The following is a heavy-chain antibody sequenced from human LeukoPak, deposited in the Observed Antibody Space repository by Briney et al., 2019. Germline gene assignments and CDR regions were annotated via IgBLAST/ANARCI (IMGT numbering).Heavy chain of an antibody. D-gene: IGHD1-26*01. CDR2: IYYSGST. CDR1: GGSISSYY. CDR3: AREEGARVAY. V-gene: IGHV4-59*12. J-gene: IGHJ4*02. Sequence: PSETLSLTCTVSGGSISSYYWSWIRQPPGKGLEWIGYIYYSGSTNYNPSLKSRVTISVDTSKNQFSLKLSSVTAADTAVYYCAREEGARVAYWGQGTLVTASS.